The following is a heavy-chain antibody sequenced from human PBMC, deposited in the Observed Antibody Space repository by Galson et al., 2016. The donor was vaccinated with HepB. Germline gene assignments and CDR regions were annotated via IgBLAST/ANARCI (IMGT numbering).Heavy chain of an antibody. Sequence: TLSLTCTVSGGSVGNNGFYWSWIRQRPGKGLEWIGYSHYSGSTYHKPSLRSRVTISLDSSKNQFSLKLTSVTAADTAVYYCASAGGERGYEHYYGMDVWGPGTSVTVSS. J-gene: IGHJ6*02. D-gene: IGHD5-12*01. V-gene: IGHV4-31*03. CDR2: SHYSGST. CDR1: GGSVGNNGFY. CDR3: ASAGGERGYEHYYGMDV.